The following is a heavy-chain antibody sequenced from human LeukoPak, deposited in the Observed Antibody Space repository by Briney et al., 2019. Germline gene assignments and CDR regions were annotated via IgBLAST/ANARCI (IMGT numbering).Heavy chain of an antibody. Sequence: GGSLRLSCAASGYTFTSYYMHWVRQAPGQGLEWMGIINPSGGSTSYAQKFQGRVTMTRDTSTSTVYMELSSLRSEDTAVYYCARSGGLYGDCNYWGQGTLVTVSS. D-gene: IGHD4-17*01. CDR1: GYTFTSYY. CDR3: ARSGGLYGDCNY. J-gene: IGHJ4*02. CDR2: INPSGGST. V-gene: IGHV1-46*01.